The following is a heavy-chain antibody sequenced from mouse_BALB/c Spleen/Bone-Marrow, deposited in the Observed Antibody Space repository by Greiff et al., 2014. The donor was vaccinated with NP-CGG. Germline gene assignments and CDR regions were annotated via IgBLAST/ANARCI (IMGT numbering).Heavy chain of an antibody. D-gene: IGHD1-1*01. CDR1: GFTFSSYG. CDR3: ARVYGWYFDV. J-gene: IGHJ1*01. Sequence: EVQVVESGGGLVQPGGSLKLSCVASGFTFSSYGMSWVRQTPDKRLELVATINNNGGSTYYPDSVKGQFTISRDNAKNTLCLQMSSLKSEDTAMYYCARVYGWYFDVWGAGTMVTVSS. CDR2: INNNGGST. V-gene: IGHV5-6-3*01.